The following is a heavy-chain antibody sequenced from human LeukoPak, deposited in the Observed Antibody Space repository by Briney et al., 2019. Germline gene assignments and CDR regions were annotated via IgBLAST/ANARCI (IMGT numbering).Heavy chain of an antibody. D-gene: IGHD2-8*01. CDR2: VSYDGSDK. V-gene: IGHV3-33*05. J-gene: IGHJ4*02. CDR3: ARDRCTNGVCYLDY. CDR1: GFTFSSHA. Sequence: PGRSLRLSCAPSGFTFSSHAIHWVRQARGKGLEWVATVSYDGSDKYYADSVKGRFTISRDNFKNTLYPQMSSLRAEDTAVYYCARDRCTNGVCYLDYWGQGTLVTVSS.